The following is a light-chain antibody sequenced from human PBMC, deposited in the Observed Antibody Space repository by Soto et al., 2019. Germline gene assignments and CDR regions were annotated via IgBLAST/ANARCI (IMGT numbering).Light chain of an antibody. Sequence: DIQMTHSPSSLSASVEDKDTITCRASQSISNFLNWYQQKPGKAPKLLIYAASSLQSGVPSRFSGSGSGTDFTLTISSLQPEDFATYYCQQSYSTAWTFGQGTKVDIK. V-gene: IGKV1-39*01. CDR1: QSISNF. CDR2: AAS. J-gene: IGKJ1*01. CDR3: QQSYSTAWT.